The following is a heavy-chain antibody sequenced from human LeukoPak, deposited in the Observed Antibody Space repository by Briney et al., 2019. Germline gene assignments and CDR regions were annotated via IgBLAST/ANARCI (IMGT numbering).Heavy chain of an antibody. V-gene: IGHV4-39*01. Sequence: SETLSLTCTVSGGSIRSSYYYWGWIRQPPGKGLEWIGSIYYSGSTYYNPSLKSRVTISVDTSKNQFSLKLSSVTAADTAVYYCARPFPTYGGDAFDIWGQGTMVTVSS. CDR1: GGSIRSSYYY. CDR2: IYYSGST. J-gene: IGHJ3*02. CDR3: ARPFPTYGGDAFDI. D-gene: IGHD4-23*01.